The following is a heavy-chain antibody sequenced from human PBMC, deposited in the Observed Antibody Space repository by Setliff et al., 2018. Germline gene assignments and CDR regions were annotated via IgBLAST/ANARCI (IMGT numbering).Heavy chain of an antibody. CDR2: IHDSGNPT. Sequence: PGGSLRLSCAASGFTFSNCYMTWIRQAPGKGLEWISYIHDSGNPTYYADSVKGRFTVSRDNAKNSLYLQMTSLRAEDTAIYYCARTTGYRLEGDFDYWGQGTLVTVSS. J-gene: IGHJ4*02. V-gene: IGHV3-11*01. D-gene: IGHD3-16*01. CDR3: ARTTGYRLEGDFDY. CDR1: GFTFSNCY.